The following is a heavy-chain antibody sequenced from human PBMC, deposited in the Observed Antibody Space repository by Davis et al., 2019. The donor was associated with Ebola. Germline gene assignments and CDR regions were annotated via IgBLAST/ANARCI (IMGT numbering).Heavy chain of an antibody. D-gene: IGHD5-12*01. Sequence: HSQTLSLTCAISGDRVSNNAVAWNWIRQSPSRGLEWLGRTYYRSKWYNDYAVSVKSRITINPDTSKNQFSLQLNSVTPEDTAVYYCARAHRNSGFEYYYGMDVWGQGTTVIVSS. CDR1: GDRVSNNAVA. CDR3: ARAHRNSGFEYYYGMDV. V-gene: IGHV6-1*01. CDR2: TYYRSKWYN. J-gene: IGHJ6*02.